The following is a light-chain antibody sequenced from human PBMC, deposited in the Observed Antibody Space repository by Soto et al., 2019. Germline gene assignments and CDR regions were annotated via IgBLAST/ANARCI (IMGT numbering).Light chain of an antibody. Sequence: DIQMTQSPSSLSASVGDRVTITCRASQSISSSLNWYQQKPWKAPKLLIYAASSLQSGVPSRFSGSGSGTYFTLTISSLQPEEFATYYCQQSYSTHPYTFGQGTKLEIK. CDR3: QQSYSTHPYT. CDR1: QSISSS. V-gene: IGKV1-39*01. CDR2: AAS. J-gene: IGKJ2*01.